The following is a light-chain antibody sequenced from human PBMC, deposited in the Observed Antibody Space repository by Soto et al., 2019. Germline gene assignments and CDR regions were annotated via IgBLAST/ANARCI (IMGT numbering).Light chain of an antibody. Sequence: EIVMTQSPATLPVSRGERATLSCRASQSVNSNLAWYQQKPGQAPRLLIYGASTRATGIPARFSGSGSGTEFTLTISSLQSEDFAVYYCQQYNNWPLTFGRGTRVEIK. CDR3: QQYNNWPLT. J-gene: IGKJ4*01. CDR2: GAS. CDR1: QSVNSN. V-gene: IGKV3-15*01.